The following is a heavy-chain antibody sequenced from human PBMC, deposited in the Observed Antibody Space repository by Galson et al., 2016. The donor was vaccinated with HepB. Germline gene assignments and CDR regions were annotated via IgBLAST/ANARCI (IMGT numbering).Heavy chain of an antibody. V-gene: IGHV3-23*01. CDR3: VRDLGFGDGGWFDP. J-gene: IGHJ5*02. CDR1: GFTFSIFG. D-gene: IGHD4-17*01. Sequence: SLRLSCAASGFTFSIFGMSWVRQAPGKGLEWVSAISASGDITYYADSVRGRFTISRDNSKNMVDLQMSSLRVEDTAVYHCVRDLGFGDGGWFDPWGQGTLVTVSS. CDR2: ISASGDIT.